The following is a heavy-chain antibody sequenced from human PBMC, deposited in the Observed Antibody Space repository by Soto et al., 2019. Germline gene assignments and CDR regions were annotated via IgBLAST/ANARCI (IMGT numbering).Heavy chain of an antibody. D-gene: IGHD2-21*01. CDR3: ARRIPFGYGMDV. CDR2: ITSNGGNT. CDR1: GFTFSSYA. Sequence: PGESLKISCAASGFTFSSYAMHWVRQAPGKGLEYVSAITSNGGNTDYASSVRGRFTISRDNSKNTLYLQMGSLRAEDMAVYYCARRIPFGYGMDVWGQGTTVTVSS. V-gene: IGHV3-64*01. J-gene: IGHJ6*02.